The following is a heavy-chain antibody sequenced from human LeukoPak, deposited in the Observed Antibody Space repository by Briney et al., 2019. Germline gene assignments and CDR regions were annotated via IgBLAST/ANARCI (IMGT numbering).Heavy chain of an antibody. V-gene: IGHV1-2*02. CDR3: ARDREVRGPFYYYYYMDV. D-gene: IGHD3-10*01. Sequence: GASVKVSCKASGYTFTGYYMHWVRQAPGQGLEWMGWINPNSGGTNYAQKFRGRVTMTRDTSISTAYMELSRLRSDDTAVYYCARDREVRGPFYYYYYMDVWGKGTTVTISS. CDR2: INPNSGGT. CDR1: GYTFTGYY. J-gene: IGHJ6*03.